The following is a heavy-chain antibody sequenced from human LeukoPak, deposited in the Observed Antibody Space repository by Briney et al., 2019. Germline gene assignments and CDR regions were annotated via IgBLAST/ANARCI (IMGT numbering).Heavy chain of an antibody. Sequence: GESLKISCKGSGYTFTSYWIGCVRQMPGKGLGWMGIIYPGDSDTRYGPSFQGQVTISVDKSISTAYLQWSSLKASDTAMYYCARLLWDQAHVDYWGQGTLVTVSS. CDR3: ARLLWDQAHVDY. D-gene: IGHD1-26*01. CDR1: GYTFTSYW. J-gene: IGHJ4*02. CDR2: IYPGDSDT. V-gene: IGHV5-51*01.